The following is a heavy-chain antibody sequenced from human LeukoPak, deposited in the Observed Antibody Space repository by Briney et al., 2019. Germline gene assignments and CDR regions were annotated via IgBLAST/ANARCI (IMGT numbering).Heavy chain of an antibody. CDR2: ISSSSSYI. D-gene: IGHD3-22*01. Sequence: GGSLRLSCEASGFTFRSYTMNWVRRAPGKGLEWVSSISSSSSYIYYADSMKCGFTISRDNAKNSLYLQMNSPRAEDTAVYYCARDHYYDSSGYTPAGDAFDIWGQGTMVTVSS. CDR1: GFTFRSYT. CDR3: ARDHYYDSSGYTPAGDAFDI. J-gene: IGHJ3*02. V-gene: IGHV3-21*06.